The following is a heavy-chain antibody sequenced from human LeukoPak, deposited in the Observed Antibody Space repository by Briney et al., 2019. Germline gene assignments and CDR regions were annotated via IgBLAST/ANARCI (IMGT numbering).Heavy chain of an antibody. Sequence: ASVKVSCKASGYTFTGYYIHWVRQAPGQGLEWMGWINPNSGGTNYAQKFQGRVTMTRDTSINTAYMELSRLTSDDTAVYYCARVNFRWFDAFNIWGQGTMVTVSS. CDR1: GYTFTGYY. J-gene: IGHJ3*02. D-gene: IGHD4-23*01. CDR3: ARVNFRWFDAFNI. V-gene: IGHV1-2*02. CDR2: INPNSGGT.